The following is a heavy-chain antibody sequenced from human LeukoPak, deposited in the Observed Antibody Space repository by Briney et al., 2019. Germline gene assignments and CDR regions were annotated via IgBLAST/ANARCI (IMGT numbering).Heavy chain of an antibody. D-gene: IGHD1-26*01. Sequence: ASVKVSCKASGYTFTTYGISWVRQAPGQGLEWMGWISAYNGQTNHTHNLQGRVFMTIDTSTSTAYMELRSLRSDDTAVYYCARCGGSYYVHRWFDPWGQGTLVTVSS. V-gene: IGHV1-18*01. CDR1: GYTFTTYG. J-gene: IGHJ5*02. CDR2: ISAYNGQT. CDR3: ARCGGSYYVHRWFDP.